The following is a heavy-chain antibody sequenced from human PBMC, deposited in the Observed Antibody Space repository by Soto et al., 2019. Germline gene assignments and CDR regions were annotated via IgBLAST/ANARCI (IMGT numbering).Heavy chain of an antibody. J-gene: IGHJ4*02. CDR1: GGSISSGDYD. CDR3: ARYQKGPFDY. Sequence: TLSLTCTVSGGSISSGDYDWSWIRQPPGKGLEWIGYIYYTGSTYYNPSLKSRLTISVDTSKNQFSLKLTSVTAADTAVYFCARYQKGPFDYWGQGTLVTVSS. V-gene: IGHV4-30-4*01. D-gene: IGHD2-2*01. CDR2: IYYTGST.